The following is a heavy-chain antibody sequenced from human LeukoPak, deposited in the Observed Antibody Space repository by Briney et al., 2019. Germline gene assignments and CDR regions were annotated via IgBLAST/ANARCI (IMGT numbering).Heavy chain of an antibody. V-gene: IGHV4-34*01. Sequence: SETLSLTCAVYGGSFSGYYWSWIRQPPGKGLEWIGEINHSGSTNYNPSLKSRVTISVDTSKNQFSLKLSSVTAADTAVYYCARGIGSGWPDGYYYYYGMDVWGQGTAVTVSS. CDR2: INHSGST. D-gene: IGHD6-19*01. CDR1: GGSFSGYY. CDR3: ARGIGSGWPDGYYYYYGMDV. J-gene: IGHJ6*02.